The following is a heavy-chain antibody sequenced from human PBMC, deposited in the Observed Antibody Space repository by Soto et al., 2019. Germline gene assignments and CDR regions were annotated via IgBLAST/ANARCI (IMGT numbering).Heavy chain of an antibody. CDR1: GFTFSSYA. CDR2: ISGSGGST. J-gene: IGHJ4*02. Sequence: GGSLRLSCAASGFTFSSYAMSWVRQAPGKGLEWVSAISGSGGSTYYADSVKGRFTISRDNSKNTLYLQMNSLRAEDTAVYYCVNGREYYYDSSGYPAFFDYWGQGTLVTVSS. CDR3: VNGREYYYDSSGYPAFFDY. V-gene: IGHV3-23*01. D-gene: IGHD3-22*01.